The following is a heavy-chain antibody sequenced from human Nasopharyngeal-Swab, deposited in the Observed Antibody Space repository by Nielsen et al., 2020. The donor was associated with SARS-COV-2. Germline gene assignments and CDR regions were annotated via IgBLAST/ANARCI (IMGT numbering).Heavy chain of an antibody. D-gene: IGHD3-16*02. CDR2: ISSSGSTI. CDR3: ARAHGDYDYVWGSYRYTPGTLDY. CDR1: GFTFSDYY. V-gene: IGHV3-11*04. J-gene: IGHJ4*02. Sequence: GGSLRLSCAASGFTFSDYYMSWIRQAPGKGLEWVSYISSSGSTIYYADSVKGRFTISRDNAKNSLYLQMNSLRAEDTAVYYCARAHGDYDYVWGSYRYTPGTLDYWGQGTLVTVSS.